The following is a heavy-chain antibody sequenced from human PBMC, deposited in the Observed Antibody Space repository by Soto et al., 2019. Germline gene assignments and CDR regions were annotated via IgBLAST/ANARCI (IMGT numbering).Heavy chain of an antibody. CDR3: AKSYALYYYYGMDV. J-gene: IGHJ6*02. V-gene: IGHV3-9*01. Sequence: GGSLRLSCAASGFTFDDYAMHWVRQAPGKGLEWVSGISWNSGSIGYADSVKGRFTISRDNAKNSLYLQMNSLRAEDTALYYCAKSYALYYYYGMDVWGQGTTVTVSS. D-gene: IGHD4-17*01. CDR2: ISWNSGSI. CDR1: GFTFDDYA.